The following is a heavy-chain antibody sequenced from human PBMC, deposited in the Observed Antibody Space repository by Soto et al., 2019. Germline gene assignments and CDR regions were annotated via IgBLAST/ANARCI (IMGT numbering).Heavy chain of an antibody. Sequence: QVQLQESGPGLVKPSETLSLTCTVTGVSISSYYWSWIRQPPGKGLEWIGHVHDSGNTDYKPSLKSRVTISVDTSKSPFSLKLRSVTAADTADYYCARYRWRAPVDNWGQGTLVTVS. V-gene: IGHV4-59*08. CDR2: VHDSGNT. J-gene: IGHJ4*02. D-gene: IGHD2-8*02. CDR1: GVSISSYY. CDR3: ARYRWRAPVDN.